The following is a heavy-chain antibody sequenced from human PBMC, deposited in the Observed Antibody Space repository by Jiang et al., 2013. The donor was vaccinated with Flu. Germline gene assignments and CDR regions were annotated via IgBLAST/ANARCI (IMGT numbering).Heavy chain of an antibody. CDR3: ARIITIFGVEGYFDY. J-gene: IGHJ4*02. CDR2: INAGNGNT. CDR1: GYTFTSYA. V-gene: IGHV1-3*01. Sequence: SGAEVKKPGASVKVSCKASGYTFTSYAMHWVRQAPGQRLEWMGWINAGNGNTKYSQKFQGRVTITRDTSASTAYMELSSLRSEDTAVYYCARIITIFGVEGYFDYWGQGTLVTVSS. D-gene: IGHD3-3*01.